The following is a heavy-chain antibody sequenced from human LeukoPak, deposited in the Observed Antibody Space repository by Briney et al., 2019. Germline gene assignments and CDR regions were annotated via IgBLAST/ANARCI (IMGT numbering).Heavy chain of an antibody. CDR3: ARAVGYFDWLPLFDY. J-gene: IGHJ4*02. D-gene: IGHD3-9*01. CDR1: GYSIRSGFY. CDR2: IYHSGIT. Sequence: SETLSLTCTVSGYSIRSGFYWGWIRQPPGKGLEWIGNIYHSGITYYAPSLSSRVTMSVGTSKNQFHLKLSSVTAADTAVYYCARAVGYFDWLPLFDYWGQGTLATVSS. V-gene: IGHV4-38-2*02.